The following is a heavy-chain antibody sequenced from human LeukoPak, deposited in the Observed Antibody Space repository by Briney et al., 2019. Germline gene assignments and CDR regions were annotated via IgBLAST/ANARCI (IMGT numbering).Heavy chain of an antibody. CDR3: ASGVPVTGRRVPYFDY. CDR2: ISGSGGST. CDR1: GFTFSNYA. J-gene: IGHJ4*02. D-gene: IGHD6-19*01. Sequence: PGGTLRLSCAASGFTFSNYAMSWVRQAPGQGLEWVSSISGSGGSTYYADSVKGRFTISRDNSKDMLYLQLSSLRAEDTAVYYCASGVPVTGRRVPYFDYWGQGTLDPVSS. V-gene: IGHV3-23*01.